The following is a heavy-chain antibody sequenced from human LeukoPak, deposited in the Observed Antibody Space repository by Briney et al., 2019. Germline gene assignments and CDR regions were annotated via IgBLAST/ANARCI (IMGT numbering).Heavy chain of an antibody. CDR2: IRYDGSNK. CDR1: GFTFSSYG. J-gene: IGHJ4*02. D-gene: IGHD2-15*01. Sequence: GGSLRLSCAASGFTFSSYGMHWVRQAPGKGLEWVAFIRYDGSNKYYAEFVKGRFTISRDNSKNTLSLQMNSLRGEDNAVYYCAKGYCSGGSCYSVDYWGQGTLVTVSS. V-gene: IGHV3-30*02. CDR3: AKGYCSGGSCYSVDY.